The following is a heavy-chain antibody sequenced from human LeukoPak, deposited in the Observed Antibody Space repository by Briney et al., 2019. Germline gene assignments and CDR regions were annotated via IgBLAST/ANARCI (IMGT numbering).Heavy chain of an antibody. Sequence: KPSETLSLTCTVSGGSISSYYWSWIRQPPGKGLEWIGYIYYSGSTNYNPSLKSRVTISVDTSKNQFSLKLSSVTAADTAVYYCARAADRQWLVSFDYWGQGTLVTVSS. J-gene: IGHJ4*02. V-gene: IGHV4-59*01. CDR2: IYYSGST. CDR3: ARAADRQWLVSFDY. CDR1: GGSISSYY. D-gene: IGHD6-19*01.